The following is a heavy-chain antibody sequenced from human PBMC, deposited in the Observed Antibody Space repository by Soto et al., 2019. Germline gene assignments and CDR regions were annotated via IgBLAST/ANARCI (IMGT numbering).Heavy chain of an antibody. J-gene: IGHJ4*02. CDR1: GFTFSSYS. CDR3: ARSDYGDYVGY. Sequence: PGGSLRLSCAAYGFTFSSYSMNWVRQAPGKVMEWVSSISSSSSYIYYADSVKGRFTISRDNAKNSLYLQMNSLRAEDTAVYYCARSDYGDYVGYWGQGTLVTVSS. D-gene: IGHD4-17*01. CDR2: ISSSSSYI. V-gene: IGHV3-21*04.